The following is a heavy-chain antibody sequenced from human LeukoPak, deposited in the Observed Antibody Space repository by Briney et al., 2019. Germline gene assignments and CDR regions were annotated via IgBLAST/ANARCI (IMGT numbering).Heavy chain of an antibody. Sequence: ASLKVSSKASGYTFTGYYMHWVRQAPGQGREGMGWINPNSGGTNYAQKFQGRVTITRNTSISTAYMELSSLRSEDTAVYYCARGKKAYSSGWYYYYYYMDVWGKGTTVTVSS. D-gene: IGHD6-19*01. CDR1: GYTFTGYY. V-gene: IGHV1-2*02. CDR3: ARGKKAYSSGWYYYYYYMDV. J-gene: IGHJ6*03. CDR2: INPNSGGT.